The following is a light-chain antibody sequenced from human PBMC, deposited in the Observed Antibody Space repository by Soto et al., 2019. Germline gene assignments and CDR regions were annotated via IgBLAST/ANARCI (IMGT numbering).Light chain of an antibody. CDR3: SSYSSIGSLV. CDR2: EVS. CDR1: SSDVGGYNY. J-gene: IGLJ1*01. V-gene: IGLV2-14*01. Sequence: QSALTQPASVSGSPGPSITISCTGTSSDVGGYNYVSWYQQHPGKAPKVMIYEVSNRPSGFSNRFSGSKSGNTASLTISGVQAEDEAASDCSSYSSIGSLVFGTVPKVTVL.